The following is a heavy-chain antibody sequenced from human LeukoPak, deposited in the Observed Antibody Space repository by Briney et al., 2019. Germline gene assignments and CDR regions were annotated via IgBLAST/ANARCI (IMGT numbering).Heavy chain of an antibody. V-gene: IGHV3-21*01. CDR1: GFTFSSYS. CDR3: ASYPLDY. J-gene: IGHJ4*02. Sequence: PGGSLRLSCAASGFTFSSYSMNWVRQAPGKGLEWVSSSSSSSYIYYADSVKGRFTISRDNAKNSLYLQMNSLRAEDTAVYYCASYPLDYWGQGTLVTVSS. CDR2: SSSSSYI.